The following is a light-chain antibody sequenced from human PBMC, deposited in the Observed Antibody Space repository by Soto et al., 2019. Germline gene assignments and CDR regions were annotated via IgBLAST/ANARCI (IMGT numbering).Light chain of an antibody. CDR3: QQYNRWPFT. V-gene: IGKV3-15*01. CDR1: QSVISN. J-gene: IGKJ3*01. CDR2: GAS. Sequence: EMVMTQSPVTRCVSPGESATLSCRASQSVISNLAWYQQKPGQAPRLLIYGASTRATGIPDRFSGSGSGTEFTPTISSLQSGDFAVYYCQQYNRWPFTFGPGTKVDIK.